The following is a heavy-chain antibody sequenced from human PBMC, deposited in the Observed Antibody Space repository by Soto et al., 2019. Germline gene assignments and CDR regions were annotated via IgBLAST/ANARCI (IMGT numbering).Heavy chain of an antibody. D-gene: IGHD2-2*01. CDR3: ARDHLGYCSSTSCYPKATPYGMDV. V-gene: IGHV3-11*06. CDR2: ISSSSSYT. Sequence: PGGSLRLSCAASGFTFSDYYMSWIRQAPGKGLEWVSYISSSSSYTNYADSVKVRFTISRDNAKNSLYLQMNSLRAEDTAVYYCARDHLGYCSSTSCYPKATPYGMDVWGQGTTVTVSS. CDR1: GFTFSDYY. J-gene: IGHJ6*02.